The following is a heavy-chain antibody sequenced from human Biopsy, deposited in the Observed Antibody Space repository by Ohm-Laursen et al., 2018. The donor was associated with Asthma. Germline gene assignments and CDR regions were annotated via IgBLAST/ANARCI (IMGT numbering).Heavy chain of an antibody. V-gene: IGHV4-39*01. J-gene: IGHJ6*02. CDR1: GGSISSSSYY. Sequence: SETLSLTCTVSGGSISSSSYYWGWIRQPPGKGLEWIGSIYYNGRTYYNPSLTSRVTMSLDTSKIQFSLKLNSVTAADTAIYYCARQSTRRDYRGMDVWGQGTTVTVSS. D-gene: IGHD4-11*01. CDR2: IYYNGRT. CDR3: ARQSTRRDYRGMDV.